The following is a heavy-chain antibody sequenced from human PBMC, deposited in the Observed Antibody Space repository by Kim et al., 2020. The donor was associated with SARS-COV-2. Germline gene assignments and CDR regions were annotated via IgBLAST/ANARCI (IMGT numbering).Heavy chain of an antibody. CDR3: ARLPIGYPNWFDP. V-gene: IGHV5-10-1*01. D-gene: IGHD6-25*01. Sequence: YSPSFQGHVTISADKSISTAYLQWSSLKASDTAMYYCARLPIGYPNWFDPWGQGTLVTVSS. J-gene: IGHJ5*02.